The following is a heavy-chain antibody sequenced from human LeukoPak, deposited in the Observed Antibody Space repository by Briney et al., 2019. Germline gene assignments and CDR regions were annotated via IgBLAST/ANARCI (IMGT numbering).Heavy chain of an antibody. CDR3: SSGSGSYQAVFDY. Sequence: GGSLRLSCAASGFTFSSYGMHWVRQAPGKGLEWVSVIYSGGSTYYADSVKGRFTISRDNSKNTLYLQMNSLRAEDTAVYYCSSGSGSYQAVFDYWGQGTLVTVSS. V-gene: IGHV3-NL1*01. D-gene: IGHD3-10*01. CDR2: IYSGGST. CDR1: GFTFSSYG. J-gene: IGHJ4*02.